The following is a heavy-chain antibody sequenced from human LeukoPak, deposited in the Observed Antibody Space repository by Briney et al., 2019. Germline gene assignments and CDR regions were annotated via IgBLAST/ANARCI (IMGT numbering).Heavy chain of an antibody. V-gene: IGHV4-34*01. J-gene: IGHJ4*02. D-gene: IGHD5-24*01. CDR3: ARRVATKPKYCFDS. CDR2: INHSGST. CDR1: GGSFRGYY. Sequence: ETLSLTCVVYGGSFRGYYWSWIRQPPGKGLEWIGEINHSGSTNYNPSLKSRVTISLDTSKNQFSLKLSSVTAADTAVYYCARRVATKPKYCFDSWGQGTLVTVSS.